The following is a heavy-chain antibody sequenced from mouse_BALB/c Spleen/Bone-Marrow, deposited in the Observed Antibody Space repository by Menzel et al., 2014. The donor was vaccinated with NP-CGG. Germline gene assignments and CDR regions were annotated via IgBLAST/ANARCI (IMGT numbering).Heavy chain of an antibody. D-gene: IGHD2-1*01. CDR3: ARNGYYGNSDY. CDR1: GFDFSRYW. V-gene: IGHV4-1*02. J-gene: IGHJ2*01. Sequence: EVKLEESGGGLVQPGGSLKLSCAASGFDFSRYWMSWVRQAPGRGLEWIGEINPDSSTINYTPSLKDKFIISRDNAKNTLYLQMSKVRSEDTALYYCARNGYYGNSDYWGQGTTLTVSS. CDR2: INPDSSTI.